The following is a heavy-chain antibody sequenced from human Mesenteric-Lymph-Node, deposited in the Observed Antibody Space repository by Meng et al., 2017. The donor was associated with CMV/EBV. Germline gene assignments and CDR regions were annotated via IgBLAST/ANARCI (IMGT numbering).Heavy chain of an antibody. V-gene: IGHV4-38-2*02. J-gene: IGHJ4*02. CDR3: ARWFDNDDYDFWSGYCDY. D-gene: IGHD3-3*01. CDR2: IYHSGST. Sequence: SETLSLTCTVSGYSISSGYYWGWIRQPPGKGLEWIGSIYHSGSTYYNPSLKSRVTISVDTSKNQFSLKLSSVTAADTAVYYCARWFDNDDYDFWSGYCDYWGQGTLVTVSS. CDR1: GYSISSGYY.